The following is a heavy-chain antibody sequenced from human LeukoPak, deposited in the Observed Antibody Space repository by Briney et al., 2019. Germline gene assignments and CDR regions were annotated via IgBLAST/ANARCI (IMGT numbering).Heavy chain of an antibody. CDR3: AKDSDSSVNNWFDP. V-gene: IGHV3-30-3*01. Sequence: GGSLRLSCAASGFTFSSYAMHWVRQAPGKGLEWVAVISYDGSNKYYADSVKGRFTISRDNSKNSLYLQMNSLRAEDTAVYYCAKDSDSSVNNWFDPWGQGTLVTVSS. D-gene: IGHD3-22*01. CDR1: GFTFSSYA. J-gene: IGHJ5*02. CDR2: ISYDGSNK.